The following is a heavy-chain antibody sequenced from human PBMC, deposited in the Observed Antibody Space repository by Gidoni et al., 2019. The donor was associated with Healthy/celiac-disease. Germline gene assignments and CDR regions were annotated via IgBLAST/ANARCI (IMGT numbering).Heavy chain of an antibody. CDR2: IIPILGIA. CDR3: ARVRAAGTGYYYGMDV. D-gene: IGHD6-13*01. V-gene: IGHV1-69*04. Sequence: SSYAISWVRQAPGQGLEWMGRIIPILGIANYAQKFQGRVTITADKSTSTAYMELSSLRSEDTAVYYCARVRAAGTGYYYGMDVWGQGTTVTVSS. CDR1: SSYA. J-gene: IGHJ6*02.